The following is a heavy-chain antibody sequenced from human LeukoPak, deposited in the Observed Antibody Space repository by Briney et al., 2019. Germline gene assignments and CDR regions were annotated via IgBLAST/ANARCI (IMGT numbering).Heavy chain of an antibody. J-gene: IGHJ3*02. CDR3: ARLFVETATICDAFDI. D-gene: IGHD5-24*01. CDR1: GGSISSSSYY. V-gene: IGHV4-39*07. Sequence: SETLSLTCTVSGGSISSSSYYWGWIRQPPGKGLEWIGSIYYSGSTYYNPSLKSRVTISVDTSKNQFSLKLSSVTAADTAVYYCARLFVETATICDAFDIWGQGTMVTVSS. CDR2: IYYSGST.